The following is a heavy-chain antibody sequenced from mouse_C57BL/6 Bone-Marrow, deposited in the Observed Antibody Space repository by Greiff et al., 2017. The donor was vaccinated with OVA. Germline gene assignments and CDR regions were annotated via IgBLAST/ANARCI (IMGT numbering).Heavy chain of an antibody. Sequence: EVHLVESGGGLVKPGGSLKLSCAASGFTFSDYGMHWVRQAPEKGLEWVAYISSSSSTIYYADTVKGRFTISRDNAKNTLFLQMTSLRSEDTAMYYCARPFLRAWFAYWGQGTLVTVSA. J-gene: IGHJ3*01. D-gene: IGHD1-1*01. CDR2: ISSSSSTI. CDR1: GFTFSDYG. CDR3: ARPFLRAWFAY. V-gene: IGHV5-17*01.